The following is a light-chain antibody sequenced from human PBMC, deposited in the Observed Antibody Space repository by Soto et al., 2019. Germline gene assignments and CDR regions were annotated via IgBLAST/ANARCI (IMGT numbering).Light chain of an antibody. J-gene: IGLJ2*01. Sequence: QSALTQPASVSGSPVQSITISCSGTSSDGDSVSWYQQHPGKAPKLIIYEVTKRPSGVSNRFSDSKSDYTASLTISGLQAEDEADYSCSSYTAASTLDVVFGGGTKVTVL. CDR2: EVT. CDR1: SSDGDS. V-gene: IGLV2-14*01. CDR3: SSYTAASTLDVV.